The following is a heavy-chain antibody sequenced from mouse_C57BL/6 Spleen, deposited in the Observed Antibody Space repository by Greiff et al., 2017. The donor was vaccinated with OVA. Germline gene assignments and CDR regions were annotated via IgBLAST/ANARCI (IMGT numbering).Heavy chain of an antibody. J-gene: IGHJ3*01. CDR2: INPNNGGT. V-gene: IGHV1-22*01. CDR1: GYTFTDYN. D-gene: IGHD2-4*01. CDR3: ANDYDVRVWFAY. Sequence: DVQLQESGPELVKPGASVKMSCKASGYTFTDYNMHWVKQSHGKSLEWIGYINPNNGGTSYNQKFKGKATLTVNKSSSTAYMELRSLTSEDSAVYYCANDYDVRVWFAYWGQGTLVTVSA.